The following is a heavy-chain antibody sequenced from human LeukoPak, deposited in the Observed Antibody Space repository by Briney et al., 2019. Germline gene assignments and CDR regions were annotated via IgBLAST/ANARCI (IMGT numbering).Heavy chain of an antibody. CDR3: TRDGGVAVTPLDFDY. CDR2: ISYSGST. V-gene: IGHV4-59*11. D-gene: IGHD6-19*01. CDR1: GASISSHY. J-gene: IGHJ4*02. Sequence: SETLSLTCTVSGASISSHYWSWIRQPPGKGLEWIGYISYSGSTNYNPSLKSRVTLSVDTSKNQISLRLSPVTAADTAVYYCTRDGGVAVTPLDFDYWGQGTLVTVSS.